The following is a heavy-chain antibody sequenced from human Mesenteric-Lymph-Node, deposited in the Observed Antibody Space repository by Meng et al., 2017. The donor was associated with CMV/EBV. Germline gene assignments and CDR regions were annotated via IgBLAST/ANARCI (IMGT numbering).Heavy chain of an antibody. J-gene: IGHJ4*02. Sequence: QVRRQQWGAALLKPSDTLTPTCAFYGGSFSGYDWSWIRPPPGKGLEWIGEINHSGSTNYTPSLKSRVTISVDTSKNQFSVKLSSVTAADTAVYYCARHQRWLKSEGGFNYWGQGTLVTVSS. D-gene: IGHD4-23*01. V-gene: IGHV4-34*01. CDR3: ARHQRWLKSEGGFNY. CDR1: GGSFSGYD. CDR2: INHSGST.